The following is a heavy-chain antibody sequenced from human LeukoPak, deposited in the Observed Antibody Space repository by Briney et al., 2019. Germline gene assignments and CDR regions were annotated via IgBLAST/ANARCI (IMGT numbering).Heavy chain of an antibody. CDR3: TRTTTVVTWADIFDY. D-gene: IGHD4-23*01. CDR2: IRSKAYGGTT. CDR1: GFTFGDYA. Sequence: GGSLRLSCTASGFTFGDYAMSWVRQAPGKGLEWVGFIRSKAYGGTTEYAASVKGRFTISRDDSKSIAYLQMNSLKTEDTAVYYCTRTTTVVTWADIFDYWGQGTLVTVSS. V-gene: IGHV3-49*04. J-gene: IGHJ4*02.